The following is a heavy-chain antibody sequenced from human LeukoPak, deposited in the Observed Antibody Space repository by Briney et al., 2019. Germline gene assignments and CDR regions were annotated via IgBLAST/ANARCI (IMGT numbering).Heavy chain of an antibody. CDR2: IYHSGST. D-gene: IGHD6-6*01. Sequence: SGTLYLTCAVSGGSISSSNWWSWVRQPPGKGLEWIGEIYHSGSTNYNPSLKSRVTISVDKSENQFSLKLSSVTAADTAVYYCARESPYSSSSYAFDIWGQGTMVTVSS. V-gene: IGHV4-4*02. CDR1: GGSISSSNW. J-gene: IGHJ3*02. CDR3: ARESPYSSSSYAFDI.